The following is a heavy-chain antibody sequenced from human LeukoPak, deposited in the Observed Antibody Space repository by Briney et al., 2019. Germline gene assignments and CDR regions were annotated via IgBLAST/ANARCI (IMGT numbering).Heavy chain of an antibody. J-gene: IGHJ6*02. Sequence: GGSLRLSCAASGFIFSSYAMSWVRRAPGKGLEWVAVISGGGTITYYADSVKGRFTISRDNSKSTLYLQMNSLSTEDTAVYYCVHCGGDCFPCCGMDVWGQGTTVTVSS. V-gene: IGHV3-23*01. CDR3: VHCGGDCFPCCGMDV. D-gene: IGHD2-21*02. CDR2: ISGGGTIT. CDR1: GFIFSSYA.